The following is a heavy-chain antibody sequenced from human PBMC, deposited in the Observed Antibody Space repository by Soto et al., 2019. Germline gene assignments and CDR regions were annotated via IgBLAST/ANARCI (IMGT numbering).Heavy chain of an antibody. CDR3: ARANLLTGDRTYYYYGMDV. D-gene: IGHD7-27*01. Sequence: GGSLRLSCAASGFTFSDYYMSWIRQAPGKGLEWVSYISSSSSYTNYADSVKGRFTISRDNAKNPLYLQMNSLRAEDTAVYYCARANLLTGDRTYYYYGMDVWGQGTTVTVSS. CDR2: ISSSSSYT. V-gene: IGHV3-11*06. CDR1: GFTFSDYY. J-gene: IGHJ6*02.